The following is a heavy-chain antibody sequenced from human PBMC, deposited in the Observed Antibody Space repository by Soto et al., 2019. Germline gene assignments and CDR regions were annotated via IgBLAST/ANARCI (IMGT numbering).Heavy chain of an antibody. CDR1: GFTFSAYA. D-gene: IGHD2-15*01. CDR2: ISSRSDTL. Sequence: LSLTCAVSGFTFSAYAMNWVRQAPGKGLEWVSYISSRSDTLYYSDSVKGRFTISRDNAKNSVYLQVNNLRDEDTAVYYCARDWDIVILSVPIPNYNYGMDVWGQGTTVTVSS. V-gene: IGHV3-48*02. J-gene: IGHJ6*02. CDR3: ARDWDIVILSVPIPNYNYGMDV.